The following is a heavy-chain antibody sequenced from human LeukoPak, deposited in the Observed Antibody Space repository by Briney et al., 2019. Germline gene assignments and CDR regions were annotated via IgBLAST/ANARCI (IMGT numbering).Heavy chain of an antibody. CDR2: IKSKTDGRTT. Sequence: GGSLRLSCAASGFTFSNAWMSWVRQAPGKGLEWVGRIKSKTDGRTTDYAAPVKGRFTISRDDSKTTLYLQMNSLKTEDTAVYYCTTVYCSSTSCSSPWGQGTLVTVSS. D-gene: IGHD2-2*01. CDR3: TTVYCSSTSCSSP. V-gene: IGHV3-15*01. CDR1: GFTFSNAW. J-gene: IGHJ5*02.